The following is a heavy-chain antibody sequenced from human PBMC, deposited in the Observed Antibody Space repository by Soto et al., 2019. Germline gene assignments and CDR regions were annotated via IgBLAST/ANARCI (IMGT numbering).Heavy chain of an antibody. D-gene: IGHD3-10*01. Sequence: GASVKVSCKASGYTFTSYAMHWVRQAPGQRLEWMGWINAGNGNTKSSQKFPGRVTITRDTSASTASMELSSLRSEDTAVYYCARAYYYGSGTPGGLDVWGQGT. CDR3: ARAYYYGSGTPGGLDV. J-gene: IGHJ6*02. V-gene: IGHV1-3*01. CDR1: GYTFTSYA. CDR2: INAGNGNT.